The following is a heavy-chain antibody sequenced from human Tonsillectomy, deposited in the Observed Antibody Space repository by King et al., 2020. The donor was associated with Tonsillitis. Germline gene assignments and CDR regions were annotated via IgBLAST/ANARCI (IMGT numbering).Heavy chain of an antibody. V-gene: IGHV1-2*02. CDR1: GYTFTGYY. CDR3: ASGLRDYDSSAKGAFDI. CDR2: INPNNGGT. J-gene: IGHJ3*02. Sequence: QLVQSGAEVKKPGASVKVSCKASGYTFTGYYMHWVRQAPGQGLEWMGWINPNNGGTNYAQKFQVRVTMTRDTSISTAYMELSRLRSDDTAVYYCASGLRDYDSSAKGAFDIWGQGTMVTVSS. D-gene: IGHD3-22*01.